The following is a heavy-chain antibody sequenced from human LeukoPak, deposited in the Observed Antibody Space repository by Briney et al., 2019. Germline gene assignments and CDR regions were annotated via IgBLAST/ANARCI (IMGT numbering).Heavy chain of an antibody. CDR2: IKQDGSEK. V-gene: IGHV3-7*01. CDR3: ARENSGSYYQFDC. D-gene: IGHD1-26*01. Sequence: GGSLRLSCAASGFTFSSYGMHWVRQAPGKGLEWVANIKQDGSEKYYVDSVKGRFTISRDNAKNSLYLQMNSLRAEDTAVYYCARENSGSYYQFDCWGQGTLVTVSS. CDR1: GFTFSSYG. J-gene: IGHJ4*02.